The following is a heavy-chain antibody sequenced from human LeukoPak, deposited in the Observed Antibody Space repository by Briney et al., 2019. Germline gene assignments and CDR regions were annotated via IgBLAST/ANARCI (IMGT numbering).Heavy chain of an antibody. D-gene: IGHD3-9*01. CDR1: GFTFSTYG. CDR3: AETGPTDF. J-gene: IGHJ4*02. V-gene: IGHV3-30*03. Sequence: GGSLRLSCAASGFTFSTYGMHWVRQAPGKGLEWVAAISHDGTDKHYADSVKGRFTISRDNSKNTLYLQMNSLRAEDTALYYCAETGPTDFWGQGTLVTVSS. CDR2: ISHDGTDK.